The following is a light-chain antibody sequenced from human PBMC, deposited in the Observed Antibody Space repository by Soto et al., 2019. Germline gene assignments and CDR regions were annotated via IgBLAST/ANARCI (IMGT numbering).Light chain of an antibody. CDR1: SSDVGGYNY. Sequence: ALTQPASVSGSPGQSITISCTGTSSDVGGYNYVFWFPHHPGQAPKLIIYEVSYRPSGVSNLFSGSKSGDTASLTISGLQAEDEGDYYCSTLTNSITRYAFGTGTKVSVL. CDR2: EVS. CDR3: STLTNSITRYA. J-gene: IGLJ1*01. V-gene: IGLV2-14*01.